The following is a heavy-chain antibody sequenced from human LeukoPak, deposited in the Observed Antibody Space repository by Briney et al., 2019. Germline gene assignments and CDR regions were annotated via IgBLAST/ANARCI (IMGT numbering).Heavy chain of an antibody. Sequence: ASVKVSCKASGYTFTGYYMHWVRQAPGQGLEWMGWINPNSGGTNYAQKFQGRVTMTRDTSISTAYMELSRLRSDDTAVYYCARVRRGWYSSDFDHWGQGTLVTVSS. J-gene: IGHJ4*02. CDR1: GYTFTGYY. D-gene: IGHD6-19*01. CDR3: ARVRRGWYSSDFDH. V-gene: IGHV1-2*02. CDR2: INPNSGGT.